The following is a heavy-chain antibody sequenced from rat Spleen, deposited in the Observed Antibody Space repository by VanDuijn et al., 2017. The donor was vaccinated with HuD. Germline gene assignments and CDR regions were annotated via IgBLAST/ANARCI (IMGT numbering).Heavy chain of an antibody. Sequence: EVRLVESGGGLVQPGRSMKLSCSASGFTFSNYDMAWVRQAPTKGLEWVASINFDGSGTYYRDSVKGRFTISRDNAENIVYLQMNSLRSEDTATYYCAKDRDGGYAFAYWGQGTLVTVSS. D-gene: IGHD1-11*01. CDR1: GFTFSNYD. CDR2: INFDGSGT. V-gene: IGHV5-22*01. CDR3: AKDRDGGYAFAY. J-gene: IGHJ3*01.